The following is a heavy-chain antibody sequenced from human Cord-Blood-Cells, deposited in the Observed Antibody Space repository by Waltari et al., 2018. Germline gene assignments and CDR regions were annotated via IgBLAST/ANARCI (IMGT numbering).Heavy chain of an antibody. CDR1: GGTFSSYA. CDR2: IIPIFGTA. V-gene: IGHV1-69*01. CDR3: ARATNYDFWSGYYDY. D-gene: IGHD3-3*01. Sequence: QVQLVQSGAEVKKPGSSVKVSCKASGGTFSSYAISRVRQAHGQGLERMGGIIPIFGTANYEQKFQGRVTITADESTSTAYMELSSLRSEDTAVYYCARATNYDFWSGYYDYWGQGTLVTVSS. J-gene: IGHJ4*02.